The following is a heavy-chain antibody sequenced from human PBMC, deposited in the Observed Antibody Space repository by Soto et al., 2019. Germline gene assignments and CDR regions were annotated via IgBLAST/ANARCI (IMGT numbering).Heavy chain of an antibody. J-gene: IGHJ3*02. CDR3: ATPLYTMVRGEGDAFDI. D-gene: IGHD3-10*01. CDR2: FDPEDGET. CDR1: GYTLTELS. Sequence: ASVKVSCKVSGYTLTELSMYWVRQAPGKGLEWMGGFDPEDGETIYAQKFQGRVTMTEDTSTDTAYMELSSLRSEDTAVYYCATPLYTMVRGEGDAFDIWGQGTMVTVSS. V-gene: IGHV1-24*01.